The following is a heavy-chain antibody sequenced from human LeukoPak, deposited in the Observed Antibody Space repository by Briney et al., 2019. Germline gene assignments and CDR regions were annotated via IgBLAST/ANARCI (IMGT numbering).Heavy chain of an antibody. Sequence: GESLNIFLHVSRYSFTSYWVGWVRQITSTGLQWMGIIYPGDSDTRYSPSFQGQVTISVDKSISTAYLQWSSLKASDTAMYYCARRSGGLEYRGQGTQVTVSS. CDR3: ARRSGGLEY. CDR2: IYPGDSDT. CDR1: RYSFTSYW. D-gene: IGHD2-15*01. V-gene: IGHV5-51*01. J-gene: IGHJ4*02.